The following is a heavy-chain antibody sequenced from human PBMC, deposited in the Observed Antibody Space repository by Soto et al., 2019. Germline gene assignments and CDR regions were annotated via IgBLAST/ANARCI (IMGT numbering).Heavy chain of an antibody. CDR3: ASQWGLDAFDF. V-gene: IGHV4-59*01. D-gene: IGHD1-26*01. J-gene: IGHJ3*01. CDR1: GGSISSYY. Sequence: PSETLSLTCTVSGGSISSYYWSWIRQPPGKGLEWIGYIYYSGSTNYNPSLKSRVTISVDTSKNQFSLKLSSVTAADTAVYYCASQWGLDAFDFWGQGTMVTVSS. CDR2: IYYSGST.